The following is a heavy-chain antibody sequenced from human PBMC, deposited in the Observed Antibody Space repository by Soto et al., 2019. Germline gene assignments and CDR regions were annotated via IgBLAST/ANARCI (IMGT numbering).Heavy chain of an antibody. CDR3: ARVVILVPTASTHYYYHMDV. Sequence: QVQLVQSGAEVRKPGSSVTVSCKASGGTFSNYAISWVRQAPGQGLEWMGGIIPIVGTGSYAQKFQGRVTSTADEPTTTDYMELSSLRFEDTAVYYCARVVILVPTASTHYYYHMDVWGPGTTVTVSS. CDR1: GGTFSNYA. D-gene: IGHD2-2*01. CDR2: IIPIVGTG. J-gene: IGHJ6*02. V-gene: IGHV1-69*01.